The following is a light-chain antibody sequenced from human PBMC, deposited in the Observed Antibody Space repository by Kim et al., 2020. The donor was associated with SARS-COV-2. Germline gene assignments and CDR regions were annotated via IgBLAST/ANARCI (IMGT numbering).Light chain of an antibody. J-gene: IGKJ2*01. Sequence: EIVLTQSPATLSLSPGERATLSCRASQDVRNYLAWYQQRPGQAPRLLIYDASNRATGIPARFSVSGSGTDFTLTVTSLEPEDFAVYYCQQRSNWPYTFGQGTKLEIK. CDR1: QDVRNY. CDR2: DAS. V-gene: IGKV3-11*01. CDR3: QQRSNWPYT.